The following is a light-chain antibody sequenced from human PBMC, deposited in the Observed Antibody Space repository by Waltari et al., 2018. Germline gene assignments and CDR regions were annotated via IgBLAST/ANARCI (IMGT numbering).Light chain of an antibody. CDR3: QSYDSSLSGSV. CDR2: ANN. J-gene: IGLJ3*02. V-gene: IGLV1-40*01. Sequence: QSVLTQPPSVSGAPGPRVTIPCPGSSSNIRPASDVQWYQQLPGTAPKLLIYANNNRPSGVPDRFSGSKFGTSASLAISGLQAEDEADYYCQSYDSSLSGSVFGGGTKLTVL. CDR1: SSNIRPASD.